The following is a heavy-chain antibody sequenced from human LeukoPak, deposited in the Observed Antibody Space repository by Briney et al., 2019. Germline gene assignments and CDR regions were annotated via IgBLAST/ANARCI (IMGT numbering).Heavy chain of an antibody. V-gene: IGHV3-21*01. CDR3: ARDIPSQQLDTLDFDY. CDR2: ISSSSTYI. CDR1: GFTFSSYS. D-gene: IGHD6-13*01. J-gene: IGHJ4*02. Sequence: PGGSLRLSCAASGFTFSSYSMDWVRQAPGKGLEWVSSISSSSTYIYYADSLKGRFTISRDNAKNSLYLQMNTLRAEDTAVYYCARDIPSQQLDTLDFDYWGQGTLVTVSS.